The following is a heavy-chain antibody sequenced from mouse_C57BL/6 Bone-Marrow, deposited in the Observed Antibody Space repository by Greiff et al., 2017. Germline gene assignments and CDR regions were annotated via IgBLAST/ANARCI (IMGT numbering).Heavy chain of an antibody. CDR1: GFTFSSYG. J-gene: IGHJ1*03. CDR3: ARRGFYYGSRGYFDV. D-gene: IGHD1-1*01. CDR2: ISSGGSYT. Sequence: EVQLVESGGDLAKPGGSLKLSCAASGFTFSSYGLSWVRQTPDKRLEWVATISSGGSYTYYPDSVKGRFTISRDNAKNTLYLQMSSLKSEDTAMYNCARRGFYYGSRGYFDVWGTGTTVTVSA. V-gene: IGHV5-6*01.